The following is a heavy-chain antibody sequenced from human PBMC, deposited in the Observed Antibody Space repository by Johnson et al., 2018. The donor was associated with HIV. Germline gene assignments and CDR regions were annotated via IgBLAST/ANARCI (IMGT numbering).Heavy chain of an antibody. D-gene: IGHD2-15*01. J-gene: IGHJ3*02. CDR2: ISFDGSNK. V-gene: IGHV3-30*18. CDR1: GLTFSNYP. CDR3: AKCLLRSGGNCYVVDAFDI. Sequence: QVQLVEYGGGVVQRGGSLRLSCAVSGLTFSNYPMHWVRQAPGKGLDWVAVISFDGSNKYYADSVKGRFTISRDNSKNTLYLQMNSLRAEDTAVYCCAKCLLRSGGNCYVVDAFDILGQGTMVTVSS.